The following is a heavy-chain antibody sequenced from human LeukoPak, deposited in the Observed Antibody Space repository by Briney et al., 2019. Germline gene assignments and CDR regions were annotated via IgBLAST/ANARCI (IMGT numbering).Heavy chain of an antibody. CDR2: IKSKTDGGTT. Sequence: GGSLRLSCAASGFTFSNAWTSWVRQAPGKGLEWVGRIKSKTDGGTTDYAAPVKGRFTISRDDSKNTLYPQMNSLKTEDTAVYYCTTSSSWSEGIDYWGQGTLVTVSS. D-gene: IGHD6-13*01. J-gene: IGHJ4*02. CDR3: TTSSSWSEGIDY. V-gene: IGHV3-15*01. CDR1: GFTFSNAW.